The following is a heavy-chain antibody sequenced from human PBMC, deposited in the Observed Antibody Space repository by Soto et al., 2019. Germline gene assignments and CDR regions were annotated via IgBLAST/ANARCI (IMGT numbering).Heavy chain of an antibody. J-gene: IGHJ4*02. CDR1: GYSFTSHG. Sequence: GASVKVSCKASGYSFTSHGVSWVRQAPGQGLQWIGWINPYNGNTLNAQKLQGRVTLTADTSTSTAYMELRSLRFDDTAVYYCAGSGSSGSYYNDYFDDWGQGTLVTVSS. CDR3: AGSGSSGSYYNDYFDD. D-gene: IGHD3-10*01. V-gene: IGHV1-18*04. CDR2: INPYNGNT.